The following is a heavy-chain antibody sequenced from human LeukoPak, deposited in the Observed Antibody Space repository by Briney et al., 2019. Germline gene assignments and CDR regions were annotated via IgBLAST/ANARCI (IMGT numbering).Heavy chain of an antibody. J-gene: IGHJ6*03. D-gene: IGHD6-13*01. CDR2: INPSGGST. CDR3: ARDVGSSWRYYYYYMDV. CDR1: GYTFTSYY. V-gene: IGHV1-46*01. Sequence: ASVKVSCKASGYTFTSYYMHWVRQAPGQGLEWMGIINPSGGSTRYAQKFQGRVTMTRDMSTSTVYMELSSLRSEDTAVYYCARDVGSSWRYYYYYMDVWGKGTTVTVSS.